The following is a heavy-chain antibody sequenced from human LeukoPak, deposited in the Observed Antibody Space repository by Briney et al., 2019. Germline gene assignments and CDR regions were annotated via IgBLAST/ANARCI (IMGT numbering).Heavy chain of an antibody. CDR2: IYYSGST. V-gene: IGHV4-31*03. CDR1: GGSISSGPYF. D-gene: IGHD6-19*01. J-gene: IGHJ4*02. CDR3: ARVPVPGVIAVAGSRRIGYFDY. Sequence: PSETLSLTCSVSGGSISSGPYFWSWIRQHPGKGLEWIGYIYYSGSTYYNPSLKSRVTISVDTSKNQFSLKLSSVTAADTAVYYCARVPVPGVIAVAGSRRIGYFDYWGQGTLVTVSS.